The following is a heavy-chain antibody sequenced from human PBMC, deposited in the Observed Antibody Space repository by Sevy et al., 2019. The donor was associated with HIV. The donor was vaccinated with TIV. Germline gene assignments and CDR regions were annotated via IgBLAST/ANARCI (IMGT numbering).Heavy chain of an antibody. CDR1: GFTLSNYG. J-gene: IGHJ3*02. D-gene: IGHD3-22*01. Sequence: GGSLRLSCVASGFTLSNYGMHWVRQAPGKGLEWVATIWNDMTNKYYADSAKGRFTISRDNSKNTLYLQMNSLRAEDKAVYYCAGLPNNYYDRGGYSGDDAFDIWGQGTMVTVSS. CDR3: AGLPNNYYDRGGYSGDDAFDI. CDR2: IWNDMTNK. V-gene: IGHV3-33*01.